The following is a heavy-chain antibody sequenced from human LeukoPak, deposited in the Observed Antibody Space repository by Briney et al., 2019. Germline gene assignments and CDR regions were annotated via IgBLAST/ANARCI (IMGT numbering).Heavy chain of an antibody. Sequence: SQTLSLTCTVSGGSISSSSYYWGWIRPRPGKGLVWIGSIYCSASTYSYPSLKSPVTISVDTYKNQFSLKLSSVTAADTAVYYCARDYDFWSGYQDKYNWFDPWGEGTLVTVSS. CDR3: ARDYDFWSGYQDKYNWFDP. J-gene: IGHJ5*02. D-gene: IGHD3-3*01. V-gene: IGHV4-39*07. CDR1: GGSISSSSYY. CDR2: IYCSAST.